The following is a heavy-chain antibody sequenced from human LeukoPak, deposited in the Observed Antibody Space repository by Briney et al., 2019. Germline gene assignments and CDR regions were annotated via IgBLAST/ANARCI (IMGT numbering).Heavy chain of an antibody. CDR3: ARDGDSCGAFDI. J-gene: IGHJ3*02. CDR1: GGTFCSYA. CDR2: IIPIFGTA. V-gene: IGHV1-69*05. Sequence: SVKVSCKASGGTFCSYAISWVRQAPGQRPEWMGGIIPIFGTANYAQKFQGRVTITTDESTSTAYMELSSLRSEDTAVYYCARDGDSCGAFDIWGQGTMVTVSS.